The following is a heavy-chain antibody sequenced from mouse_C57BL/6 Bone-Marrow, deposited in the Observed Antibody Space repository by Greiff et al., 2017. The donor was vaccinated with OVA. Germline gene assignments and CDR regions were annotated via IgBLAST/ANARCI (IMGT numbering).Heavy chain of an antibody. Sequence: EVMLVESGGGLVQPKGSLKLSCAASGFSFNTYAMNWVRQAPGKGLEWVARIRSKSNNYSTSYADSVKDRFTISRDDSESMLYLQMNNLKSEDTAMYDCVRLITTVVEYCDVWGTGTTVTVSS. D-gene: IGHD1-1*01. CDR3: VRLITTVVEYCDV. CDR2: IRSKSNNYST. J-gene: IGHJ1*03. CDR1: GFSFNTYA. V-gene: IGHV10-1*01.